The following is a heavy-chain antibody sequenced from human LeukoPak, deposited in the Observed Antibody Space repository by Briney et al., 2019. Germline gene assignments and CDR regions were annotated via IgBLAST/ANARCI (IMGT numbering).Heavy chain of an antibody. J-gene: IGHJ6*02. Sequence: ASVKVSRKASGYTFTGYYMHWVRQAPGQGLEWMGWINPNSGGTNYAQKFQGRVTMTRDTSISTAYMELSRLRSADAAVFYCGTRPPPTLYYYYYGMDVWGQGTTVTVSS. CDR3: GTRPPPTLYYYYYGMDV. CDR2: INPNSGGT. CDR1: GYTFTGYY. V-gene: IGHV1-2*02.